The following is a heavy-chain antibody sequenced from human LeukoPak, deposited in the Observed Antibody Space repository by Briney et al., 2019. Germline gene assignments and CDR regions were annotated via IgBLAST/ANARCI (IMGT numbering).Heavy chain of an antibody. Sequence: GGSLRLSCAASGFTFDDYTMHWVRQAPGKGLEWVSLISWDGGSTYYADSVKGRFTISRDNSKNSLYLQMNSLRTEDTALYYCAKTPHPRTTVTTPPDYWGQGTLVTVSS. CDR2: ISWDGGST. D-gene: IGHD4-17*01. J-gene: IGHJ4*02. V-gene: IGHV3-43*01. CDR1: GFTFDDYT. CDR3: AKTPHPRTTVTTPPDY.